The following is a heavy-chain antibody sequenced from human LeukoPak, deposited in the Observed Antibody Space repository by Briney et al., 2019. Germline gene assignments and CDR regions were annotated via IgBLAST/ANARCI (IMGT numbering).Heavy chain of an antibody. V-gene: IGHV3-30*07. Sequence: GGSLRLSCAASGFTFSTYEIHWARHAPGKGLEWVKVISNDGRNKDYADSVQGRFTISRDNAKNSLYLQMNSLRAEDTAVYYCARVPEYMDILIAYSTTPDYWGQGTLVTVSS. CDR1: GFTFSTYE. D-gene: IGHD3-9*01. CDR3: ARVPEYMDILIAYSTTPDY. J-gene: IGHJ4*02. CDR2: ISNDGRNK.